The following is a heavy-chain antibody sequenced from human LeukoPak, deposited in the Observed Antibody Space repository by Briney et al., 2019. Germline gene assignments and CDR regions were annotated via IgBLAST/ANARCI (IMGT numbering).Heavy chain of an antibody. CDR2: IDPNSDDR. CDR3: ARGDLYNFDY. J-gene: IGHJ4*02. Sequence: ASVKVSCKTSGYTFTGYYIHWVRQAPGQGLEWLGWIDPNSDDRTYAQKFQGRVSMTRDTSISTAYLELSSLRSDDTAIYYCARGDLYNFDYWGRGTLVTVSS. D-gene: IGHD2-21*01. CDR1: GYTFTGYY. V-gene: IGHV1-2*02.